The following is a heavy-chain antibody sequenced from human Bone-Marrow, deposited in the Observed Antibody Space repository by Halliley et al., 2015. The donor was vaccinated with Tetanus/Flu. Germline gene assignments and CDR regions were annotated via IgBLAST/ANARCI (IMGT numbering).Heavy chain of an antibody. CDR2: IYSSWTS. D-gene: IGHD5-12*01. CDR3: ARGPMGSGYADF. Sequence: EWIGYIYSSWTSKFNPSLENRATMSIDTSTNQFSLNIKSLTAADTAIYYCARGPMGSGYADFWGRGLLVTVPS. J-gene: IGHJ4*02. V-gene: IGHV4-59*09.